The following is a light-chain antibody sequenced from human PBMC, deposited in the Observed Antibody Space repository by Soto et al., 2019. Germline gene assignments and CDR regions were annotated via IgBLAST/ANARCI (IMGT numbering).Light chain of an antibody. CDR2: VAS. CDR3: QQYGSALWT. V-gene: IGKV3D-20*01. J-gene: IGKJ1*01. Sequence: EIVFTQYRATLSLSPGERATQSCVASQSVGSFLAGHQQTPSQAPTLLTYVASSKSTGFPARNIGRGSRTDLTLSLSRLEPEYFAVYYCQQYGSALWTFGQGTKVDIK. CDR1: QSVGSF.